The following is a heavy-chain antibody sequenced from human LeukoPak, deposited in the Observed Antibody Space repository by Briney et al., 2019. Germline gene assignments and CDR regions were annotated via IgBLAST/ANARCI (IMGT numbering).Heavy chain of an antibody. D-gene: IGHD1-26*01. CDR2: IHGAGGTT. J-gene: IGHJ4*02. Sequence: IHGAGGTTNYADSVKGRFTISRDKSKNTLYLQMNSLRAEDTAVYFCAKDNIVGGGFWDFDFWGQGTLVTVSS. CDR3: AKDNIVGGGFWDFDF. V-gene: IGHV3-23*01.